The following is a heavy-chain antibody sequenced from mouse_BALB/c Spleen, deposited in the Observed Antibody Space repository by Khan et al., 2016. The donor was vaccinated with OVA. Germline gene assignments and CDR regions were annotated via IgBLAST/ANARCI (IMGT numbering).Heavy chain of an antibody. CDR1: GFNIKDYY. CDR2: IDPENGNT. Sequence: VQLKQSGAELVRPGALVNLSCKASGFNIKDYYMHWVKQRPEQGLEWIGWIDPENGNTIYDPKFQGKASITSDTSSNTAYLQLSSLTSEDTSVYYLARDGYSPWFAYWGPVTLVTVSA. D-gene: IGHD2-3*01. J-gene: IGHJ3*01. V-gene: IGHV14-1*02. CDR3: ARDGYSPWFAY.